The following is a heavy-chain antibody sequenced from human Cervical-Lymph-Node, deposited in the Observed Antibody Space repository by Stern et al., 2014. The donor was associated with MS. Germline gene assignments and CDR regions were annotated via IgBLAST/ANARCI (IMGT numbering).Heavy chain of an antibody. Sequence: VQLVESGAEARAPGASMKVSCKASGYIFTDYYLHWVRQAPGQGLEWLGWINPNSGGTNYAQTFQGRVTMTRDTSISTAYMELRWLGSADTAVYYCARGSGTAYDLRGDYWGQGTLVTVSS. CDR2: INPNSGGT. J-gene: IGHJ4*01. CDR3: ARGSGTAYDLRGDY. CDR1: GYIFTDYY. D-gene: IGHD3-3*01. V-gene: IGHV1-2*02.